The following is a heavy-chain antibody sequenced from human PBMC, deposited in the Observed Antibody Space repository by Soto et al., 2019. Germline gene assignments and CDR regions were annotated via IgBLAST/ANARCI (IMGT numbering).Heavy chain of an antibody. V-gene: IGHV1-2*02. Sequence: GASVKVSCKASGYIFTGYYVHWVRQAPGQGPEWMGWINPNSGDTYLAQRFQGRVTMNRDTSIGTAYMELRGLTSDDTAEYYCAKGGAIVAAGTRVYLYNAMDVWGQGTTVTAP. CDR3: AKGGAIVAAGTRVYLYNAMDV. D-gene: IGHD1-26*01. J-gene: IGHJ6*02. CDR1: GYIFTGYY. CDR2: INPNSGDT.